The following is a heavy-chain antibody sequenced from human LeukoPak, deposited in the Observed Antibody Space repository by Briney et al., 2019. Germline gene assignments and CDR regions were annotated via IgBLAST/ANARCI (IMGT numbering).Heavy chain of an antibody. CDR3: ARGARKGPYSGYDPMSLDY. Sequence: SETLSLTCAVSGGSISSGGYSWSWIRQPPGKGLEWIGYIYHSGSTYYNPSLKSRVTISVDRSKNQFSLKLSSVTAADTAVYYCARGARKGPYSGYDPMSLDYWGQGTLVTVSS. V-gene: IGHV4-30-2*01. CDR2: IYHSGST. J-gene: IGHJ4*02. CDR1: GGSISSGGYS. D-gene: IGHD5-12*01.